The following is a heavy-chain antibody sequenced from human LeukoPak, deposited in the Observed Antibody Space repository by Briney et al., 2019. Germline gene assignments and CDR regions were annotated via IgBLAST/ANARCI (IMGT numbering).Heavy chain of an antibody. D-gene: IGHD6-13*01. Sequence: GGSLRLSCIASGFTFSDNWMNWVRQAPGMGLEWVASIKDDGSDKYYVGSVKGRFTISRDNAKNSVYLQMNGLRAEDTAVYYCARVPWTAAADWGQGTLVTVSS. CDR1: GFTFSDNW. CDR3: ARVPWTAAAD. V-gene: IGHV3-7*01. CDR2: IKDDGSDK. J-gene: IGHJ4*02.